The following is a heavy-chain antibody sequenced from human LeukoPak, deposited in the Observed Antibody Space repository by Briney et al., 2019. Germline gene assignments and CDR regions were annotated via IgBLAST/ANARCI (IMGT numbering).Heavy chain of an antibody. V-gene: IGHV3-23*01. D-gene: IGHD6-6*01. CDR3: ARGYSSSSWSLFDY. CDR2: ISGSGGST. Sequence: ETLSLTCTVSGGSISSSSYYWGWIRQPPGKGLEWVSAISGSGGSTYYADSVKGRFTISRDNSKNTLYLQMNSLRAEDTAVYYCARGYSSSSWSLFDYWGQGTLVTVSS. CDR1: GGSISSSSYY. J-gene: IGHJ4*02.